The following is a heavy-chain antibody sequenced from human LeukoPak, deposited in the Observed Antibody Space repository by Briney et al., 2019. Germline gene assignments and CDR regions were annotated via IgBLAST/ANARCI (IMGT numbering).Heavy chain of an antibody. CDR3: AGWYKYSSSWSTVNWFDP. CDR2: IYYTGAT. D-gene: IGHD6-6*01. Sequence: PSETLSLTCTVSVGSISSSSYYWAWIRQPPRRGLEWIGSIYYTGATYHNPSLKSRVSISVDTSKNHFSPKLSSVTAADTLVYYCAGWYKYSSSWSTVNWFDPSEQGTLVTVSS. V-gene: IGHV4-39*01. J-gene: IGHJ5*02. CDR1: VGSISSSSYY.